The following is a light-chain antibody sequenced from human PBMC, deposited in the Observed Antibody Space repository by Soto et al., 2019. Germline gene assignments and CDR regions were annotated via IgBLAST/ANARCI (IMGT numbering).Light chain of an antibody. CDR1: QPVRSDY. Sequence: EFVLTQSPGTLSLSPGERAPVSCRAIQPVRSDYLAWYQQKHGQAPGLLLYDASSRANGIPDRLSGGGSGTDFTLNFTRMETKDFAVYYCEQFSSYPLTCGGGTKADIK. J-gene: IGKJ4*01. CDR2: DAS. CDR3: EQFSSYPLT. V-gene: IGKV3-20*01.